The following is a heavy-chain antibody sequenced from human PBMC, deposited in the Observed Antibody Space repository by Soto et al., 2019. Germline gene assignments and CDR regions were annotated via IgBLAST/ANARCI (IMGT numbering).Heavy chain of an antibody. CDR3: AKTIPLKIVVVPDASDY. J-gene: IGHJ4*02. CDR2: ISGSGGST. D-gene: IGHD2-2*01. CDR1: GFTFSSYA. V-gene: IGHV3-23*01. Sequence: GGSLRLSCAASGFTFSSYAMSWVRQAPGKGLEWVSAISGSGGSTYYADSVKGRFTISRDNSKNTLYLQMNSLRAEDTAVYYCAKTIPLKIVVVPDASDYWGQGTLVTVSS.